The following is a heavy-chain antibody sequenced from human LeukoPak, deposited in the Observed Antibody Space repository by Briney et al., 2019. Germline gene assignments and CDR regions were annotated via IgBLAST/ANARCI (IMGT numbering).Heavy chain of an antibody. D-gene: IGHD6-6*01. Sequence: SETLSLTCTVSGDSSYTSYWSWIRQPPGKGLEYIGYIYHSGDTYYNPSLKSRVTMSLDTSNNQFSLRLSSVTTADTAVYYCARTARQCDYWGQGILVSVSS. J-gene: IGHJ4*02. CDR3: ARTARQCDY. CDR2: IYHSGDT. V-gene: IGHV4-59*01. CDR1: GDSSYTSY.